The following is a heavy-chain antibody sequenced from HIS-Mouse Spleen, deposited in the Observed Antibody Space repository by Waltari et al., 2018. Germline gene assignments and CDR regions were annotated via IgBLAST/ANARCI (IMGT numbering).Heavy chain of an antibody. Sequence: QVQLVESGGGVVQPGRSLRLSCAASGFTFSSYGMHWVRQAPGKGLEWRAVRSYDGSNKYYADSVKGRFTISRDKSKNTLYLQMNSLRAEDTAVYYCAKASSGWLDYWGQGTLVTVSS. V-gene: IGHV3-30*18. J-gene: IGHJ4*02. D-gene: IGHD6-19*01. CDR3: AKASSGWLDY. CDR2: RSYDGSNK. CDR1: GFTFSSYG.